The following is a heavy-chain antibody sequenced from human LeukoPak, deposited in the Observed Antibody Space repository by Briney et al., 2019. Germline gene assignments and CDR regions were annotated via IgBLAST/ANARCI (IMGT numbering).Heavy chain of an antibody. V-gene: IGHV1-18*01. Sequence: ASVKVSCKASGGTFSSYAISWVRQAPGQGLEWMGWISAYNGNTNYAQKLQGRVTMTTDTSTSTAYMELRSLRSDDTAVYYCARVMLAAGTTFDYWGQGTLVTVSS. CDR3: ARVMLAAGTTFDY. CDR1: GGTFSSYA. J-gene: IGHJ4*02. D-gene: IGHD6-13*01. CDR2: ISAYNGNT.